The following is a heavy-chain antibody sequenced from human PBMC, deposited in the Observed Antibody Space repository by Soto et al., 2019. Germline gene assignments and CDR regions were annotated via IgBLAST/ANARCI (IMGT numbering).Heavy chain of an antibody. J-gene: IGHJ4*02. D-gene: IGHD3-9*01. CDR2: IKSKTDGGTT. V-gene: IGHV3-15*01. CDR1: GFTFSNAW. CDR3: TTDLLRSFDWFQGD. Sequence: GGSLRLSCAASGFTFSNAWMSWVRQAPGKGLEWVGRIKSKTDGGTTDYAAPVKGRFTISRDDSKNTLYLQMNSLKTEDTAVYYCTTDLLRSFDWFQGDWGQGTLVTVSS.